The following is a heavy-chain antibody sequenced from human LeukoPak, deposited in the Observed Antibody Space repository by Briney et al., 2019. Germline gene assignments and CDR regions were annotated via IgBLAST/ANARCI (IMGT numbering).Heavy chain of an antibody. CDR2: IYSGGST. D-gene: IGHD2-2*01. CDR1: GFTVSSNY. J-gene: IGHJ4*02. Sequence: GGSLRLSCAASGFTVSSNYMSWVRQAPGKGLEWVSVIYSGGSTYYADSVKGRFTISRDNSKNTLYLQMNSLRAEDTAVYYCARDCSSTSCYDYWGRGTLVTVSS. CDR3: ARDCSSTSCYDY. V-gene: IGHV3-53*01.